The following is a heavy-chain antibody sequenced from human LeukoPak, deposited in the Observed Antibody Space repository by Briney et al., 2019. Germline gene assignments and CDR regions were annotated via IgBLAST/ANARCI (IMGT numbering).Heavy chain of an antibody. Sequence: GRSLRLSCAASGFTFSSYAMHWVRQAPDKGPEWVAVISYDGSNKYYADSVKGRFTISRDNSKNTLYLQMNSLRAEDTAVYYCARDSTYYYDPGSSGPHYFDYWGQGTLVTVSS. CDR2: ISYDGSNK. CDR3: ARDSTYYYDPGSSGPHYFDY. J-gene: IGHJ4*02. V-gene: IGHV3-30*01. CDR1: GFTFSSYA. D-gene: IGHD3-10*01.